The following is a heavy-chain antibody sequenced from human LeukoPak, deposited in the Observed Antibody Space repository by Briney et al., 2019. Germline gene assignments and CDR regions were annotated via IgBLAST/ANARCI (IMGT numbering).Heavy chain of an antibody. CDR1: GFTFSSYG. V-gene: IGHV3-33*06. CDR2: IWYDGSNK. D-gene: IGHD5-18*01. Sequence: GRSLRLSCAASGFTFSSYGMHWVRQAPGKGLEWVAVIWYDGSNKYYADSVKGRFTISRDNSKNTLYLQMNSLRAEDTAVYYCAKCLGYSYGPSDYWGQGTLVTVSP. J-gene: IGHJ4*02. CDR3: AKCLGYSYGPSDY.